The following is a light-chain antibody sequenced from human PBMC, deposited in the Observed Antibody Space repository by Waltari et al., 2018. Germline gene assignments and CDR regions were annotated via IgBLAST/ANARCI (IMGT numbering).Light chain of an antibody. J-gene: IGLJ3*02. Sequence: QSVLTQPPSASGTPGQKVTISCSGGRSNVGSNYVNWYQHFPGSAPKLLFYRDNPRHSGVPARFSVSKSGTSASLSSSDLRPEDEADYYCASWDFRLTVWVFGGGSRLTVL. CDR1: RSNVGSNY. CDR2: RDN. V-gene: IGLV1-47*01. CDR3: ASWDFRLTVWV.